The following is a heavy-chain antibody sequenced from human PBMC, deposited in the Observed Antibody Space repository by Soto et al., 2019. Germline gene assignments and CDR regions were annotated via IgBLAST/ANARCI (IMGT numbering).Heavy chain of an antibody. D-gene: IGHD6-13*01. Sequence: PSQTLSFTCAISGDSVSSNSAAWNWIRQSPSRGLEWLGRTYYRSKWYNDYAVSVKSRITINPDTSKNQFSLQLNSVTPEDTAVYYCARGEDRYSSSWGPNWFDPWGQGTLVTVSS. CDR1: GDSVSSNSAA. CDR3: ARGEDRYSSSWGPNWFDP. J-gene: IGHJ5*02. CDR2: TYYRSKWYN. V-gene: IGHV6-1*01.